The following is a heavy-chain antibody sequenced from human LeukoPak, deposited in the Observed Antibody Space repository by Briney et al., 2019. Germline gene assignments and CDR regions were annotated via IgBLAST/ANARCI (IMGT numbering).Heavy chain of an antibody. CDR1: GFTFNNYA. D-gene: IGHD6-19*01. J-gene: IGHJ4*02. CDR2: ITNSGGST. CDR3: AKISVTLTRDY. V-gene: IGHV3-23*01. Sequence: HSGGSLRLSCAASGFTFNNYAMTWVRQAPGKGLEWVSAITNSGGSTYYADSVKGRFTISRDNSKNTLFLQMNSLRADDTAVYYCAKISVTLTRDYWGQGTLVTVSS.